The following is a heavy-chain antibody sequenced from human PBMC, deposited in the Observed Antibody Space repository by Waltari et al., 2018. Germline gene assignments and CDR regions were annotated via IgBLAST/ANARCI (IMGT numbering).Heavy chain of an antibody. Sequence: QVHLVESGGGVVQPGKSLRLSCVASGFIFRDYAMHWVRQTPGKGLHLWALISYDGVDKWYADSLKGRFTISRDNSKSTLYLQIDSLRSEDTAVYYCARDYNSLVDYWGQGILVTVSS. CDR2: ISYDGVDK. CDR1: GFIFRDYA. J-gene: IGHJ4*02. CDR3: ARDYNSLVDY. D-gene: IGHD1-1*01. V-gene: IGHV3-30*01.